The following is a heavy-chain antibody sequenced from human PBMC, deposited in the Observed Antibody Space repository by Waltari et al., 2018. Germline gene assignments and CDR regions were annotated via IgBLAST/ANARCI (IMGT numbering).Heavy chain of an antibody. CDR1: GGSISSYY. J-gene: IGHJ4*02. CDR2: IYTSGST. V-gene: IGHV4-4*07. D-gene: IGHD6-19*01. CDR3: ARSKSSGWFRYFDY. Sequence: QVQLQESGPGLVKPSETLSLTCTVSGGSISSYYWSWIRPPAGKGLEWIGRIYTSGSTNYNPSLKSRVTMSVDTSKNQFSLKLSSVTAADTAVYYCARSKSSGWFRYFDYWGQGTLVTVSS.